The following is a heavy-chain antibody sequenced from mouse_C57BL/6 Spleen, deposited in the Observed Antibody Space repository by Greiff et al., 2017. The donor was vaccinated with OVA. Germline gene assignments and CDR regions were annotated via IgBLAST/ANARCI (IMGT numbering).Heavy chain of an antibody. CDR2: IFPGSGST. CDR1: GYTFTDYY. D-gene: IGHD1-1*01. V-gene: IGHV1-75*01. CDR3: ARSGPNYYGSSPFAY. Sequence: QVQLQQSGPELVKPGASVKISCKASGYTFTDYYINWVKQRPGQGLEWIGWIFPGSGSTYYNEKFKGKATLTVDKSSSTAYMLLSSLTSEDSAVYFCARSGPNYYGSSPFAYWGQGTLVTVSA. J-gene: IGHJ3*01.